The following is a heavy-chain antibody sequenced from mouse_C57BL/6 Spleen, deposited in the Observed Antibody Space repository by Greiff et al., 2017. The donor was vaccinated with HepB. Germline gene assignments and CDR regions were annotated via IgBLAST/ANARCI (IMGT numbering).Heavy chain of an antibody. D-gene: IGHD3-1*01. Sequence: QVQLQQSGPELVKPGASVKISCKASGYAFSSSWMNWVKQRPGKGLEWIGRIYPGDGDTNYNGKFKGKATLTADKSSSTAYMQLSSLTSEDSAVYFCARLALGGAIMDYWGQGTSVTVSS. V-gene: IGHV1-82*01. CDR1: GYAFSSSW. J-gene: IGHJ4*01. CDR3: ARLALGGAIMDY. CDR2: IYPGDGDT.